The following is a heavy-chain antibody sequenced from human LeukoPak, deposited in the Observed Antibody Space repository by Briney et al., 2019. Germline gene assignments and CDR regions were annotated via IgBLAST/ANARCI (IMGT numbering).Heavy chain of an antibody. V-gene: IGHV4-34*01. CDR3: ARGNRGYCSSTSCYLNYYYYGMDV. CDR2: INHSGST. Sequence: PSETLSLTCAVYGGSFSGYYWSWIRQPPGKGLEWIGEINHSGSTNYNPSLKSRVTISVDTSKNQFSLKLSSVTAADTAVYYCARGNRGYCSSTSCYLNYYYYGMDVWGQGTTVTVSS. CDR1: GGSFSGYY. D-gene: IGHD2-2*01. J-gene: IGHJ6*02.